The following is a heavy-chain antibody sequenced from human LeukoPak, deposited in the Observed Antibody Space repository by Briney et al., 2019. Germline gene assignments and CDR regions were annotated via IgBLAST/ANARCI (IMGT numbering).Heavy chain of an antibody. CDR3: AREGIGAFDI. J-gene: IGHJ3*02. D-gene: IGHD2-21*01. V-gene: IGHV3-9*01. CDR2: ISWNSGSI. CDR1: GFTFDDYA. Sequence: GGSLRLSCAASGFTFDDYAMHWVRHAPGKGLEWVSGISWNSGSIGYADSVKGRFTISRDNAKNSLYLQMNSLRAEDTALYYCAREGIGAFDIWGQGTMVTVSS.